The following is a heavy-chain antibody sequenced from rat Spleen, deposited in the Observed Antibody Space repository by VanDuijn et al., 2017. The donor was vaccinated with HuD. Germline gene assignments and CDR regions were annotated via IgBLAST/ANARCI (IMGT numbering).Heavy chain of an antibody. CDR3: ARDLGGD. CDR1: GYSITSSYR. J-gene: IGHJ2*01. D-gene: IGHD1-1*01. CDR2: INSAGST. Sequence: EVQLQESGPGLVKPSQSLSLTCSVTGYSITSSYRWNWIRKFPGNKLEWMGYINSAGSTNYNPSLKSRISITRDTSKNQFFLQVNSVTTEDTATYYCARDLGGDWGQGVMVTVSS. V-gene: IGHV3-3*01.